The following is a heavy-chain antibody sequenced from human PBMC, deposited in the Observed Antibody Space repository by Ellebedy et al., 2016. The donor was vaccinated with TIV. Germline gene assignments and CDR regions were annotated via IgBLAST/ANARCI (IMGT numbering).Heavy chain of an antibody. CDR3: ATQLWNTEF. J-gene: IGHJ4*02. CDR1: EFTVDNNY. D-gene: IGHD3-16*01. Sequence: PGGSLRLSCAASEFTVDNNYMAWVRQAPGKGLEWVSSISTTDGTHYADSVKGRFTISRDNPKNTLYLQMNSLRVEDTAVYYCATQLWNTEFWGQGTLVIVSS. V-gene: IGHV3-66*04. CDR2: ISTTDGT.